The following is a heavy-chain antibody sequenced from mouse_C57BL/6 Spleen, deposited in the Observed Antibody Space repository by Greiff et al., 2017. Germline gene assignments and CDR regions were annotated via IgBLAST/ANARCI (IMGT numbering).Heavy chain of an antibody. Sequence: VQLKESGPGLVKPSQSLSLTCSVTGYSITSGYYWNWIRQFPGNKLEWMGYISYDGSNNYNPSLKNRISITRDTSKNQFFLKLNSVTTEDTATYYCARGREGYYPYYFDYWGQGTTLTVSS. CDR2: ISYDGSN. CDR1: GYSITSGYY. CDR3: ARGREGYYPYYFDY. J-gene: IGHJ2*01. D-gene: IGHD2-12*01. V-gene: IGHV3-6*01.